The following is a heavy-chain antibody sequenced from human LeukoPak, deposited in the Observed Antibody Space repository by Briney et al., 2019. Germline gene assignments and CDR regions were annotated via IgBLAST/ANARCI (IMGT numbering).Heavy chain of an antibody. CDR3: ARPYYDILTGYYKNLRAFDI. J-gene: IGHJ3*02. Sequence: GGSLRLSCAASGFTVSSNYMSWVRQAPGKGLEWVSVIYSGGSTYYADSVKGRFTISRDNSKNTLYLQMNSLRAEDTAVYYCARPYYDILTGYYKNLRAFDIWGQGTMVTVSS. CDR2: IYSGGST. D-gene: IGHD3-9*01. CDR1: GFTVSSNY. V-gene: IGHV3-53*01.